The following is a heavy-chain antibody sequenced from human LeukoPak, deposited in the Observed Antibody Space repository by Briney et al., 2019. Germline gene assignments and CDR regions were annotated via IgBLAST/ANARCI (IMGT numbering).Heavy chain of an antibody. CDR2: IKEDGSEK. Sequence: GGSLRLSCAAYGFTFSTYWMTWVRQPPGKGLEWVANIKEDGSEKYYVDSVRGRFTISRDNAKNSLYLQMNSLRAEDTAVYYCARGVYDSSGYYHYWGQGTLVTVSS. CDR1: GFTFSTYW. CDR3: ARGVYDSSGYYHY. D-gene: IGHD3-22*01. V-gene: IGHV3-7*01. J-gene: IGHJ4*02.